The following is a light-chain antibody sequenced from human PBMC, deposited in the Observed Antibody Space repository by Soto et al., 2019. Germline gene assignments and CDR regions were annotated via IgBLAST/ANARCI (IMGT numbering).Light chain of an antibody. CDR1: QSVGSY. Sequence: ESVLTQSPGTLSLSPGERATLSCRASQSVGSYLAWYQHKPGQAPRLLISDASNRATGIPARFSGSGSETDFTLTIRSLEPEDSAVYYCQQRSNWPSLTFGGGTTVDIK. CDR2: DAS. CDR3: QQRSNWPSLT. J-gene: IGKJ4*01. V-gene: IGKV3-11*01.